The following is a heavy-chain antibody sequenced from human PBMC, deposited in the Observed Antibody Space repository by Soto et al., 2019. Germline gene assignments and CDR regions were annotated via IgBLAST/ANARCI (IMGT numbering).Heavy chain of an antibody. V-gene: IGHV1-24*01. CDR1: GYTLTELS. Sequence: GASVKVSCKVSGYTLTELSMHWVRQAPGKGLEWMGGFDPEDGETVYAQKFQGRVTMTTDTSTSTAYMELRSLRSDDTAVYYCARDSPPVDYRGQGTLVTVSS. CDR3: ARDSPPVDY. J-gene: IGHJ4*02. CDR2: FDPEDGET.